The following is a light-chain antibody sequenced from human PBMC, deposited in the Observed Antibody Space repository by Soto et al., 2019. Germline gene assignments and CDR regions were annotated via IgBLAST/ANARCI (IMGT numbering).Light chain of an antibody. CDR1: QSISNY. V-gene: IGKV1-39*01. CDR2: AAS. CDR3: QQSYSSSWT. Sequence: DIQMTQSPSSLSASVGDRVTITCRASQSISNYLNWYQQKPGKAPNLLIYAASSLQSGVPSRFSGSGSGTDFTLTISSLQREDFATYFCQQSYSSSWTFGQGTKVEI. J-gene: IGKJ1*01.